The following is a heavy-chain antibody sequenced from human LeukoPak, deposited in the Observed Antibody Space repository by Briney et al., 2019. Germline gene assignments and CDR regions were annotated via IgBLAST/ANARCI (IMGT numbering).Heavy chain of an antibody. CDR1: GFTFSSYA. CDR2: ISGSGGST. Sequence: GGSLRLSCAASGFTFSSYAMSWVRQAPGKGLEWVSAISGSGGSTYYADSVKGRFTISRDNSRNTLYLQMNSLRAEDTAVYYCAKERKDIVVVPAASWGQGTLVTVSS. V-gene: IGHV3-23*01. J-gene: IGHJ4*02. CDR3: AKERKDIVVVPAAS. D-gene: IGHD2-2*01.